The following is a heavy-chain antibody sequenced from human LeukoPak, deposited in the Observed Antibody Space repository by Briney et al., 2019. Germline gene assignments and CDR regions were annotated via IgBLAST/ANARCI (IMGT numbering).Heavy chain of an antibody. D-gene: IGHD4-11*01. J-gene: IGHJ4*02. CDR2: ISSSGSTI. Sequence: GGSLRLSCVVSGFIFSNYSMNWVRQAPGKGLEWVSYISSSGSTIYYADSVKGRFTISRDNAKNSLYLQMNSLRAEDTAVYYCARDKRVEYSNADWGQGTLVTVSS. V-gene: IGHV3-48*04. CDR3: ARDKRVEYSNAD. CDR1: GFIFSNYS.